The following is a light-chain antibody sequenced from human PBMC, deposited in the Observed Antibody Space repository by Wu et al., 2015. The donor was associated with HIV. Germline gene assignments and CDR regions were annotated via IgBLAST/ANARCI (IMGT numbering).Light chain of an antibody. CDR1: QGISNS. CDR3: QQYYSTPR. J-gene: IGKJ1*01. V-gene: IGKV1-NL1*01. Sequence: DIQMTQSPSSLSASVGDRVSITCRASQGISNSLAWYQQKPGKAPKLLLYAASRLESGVPSRFSGSGSGTDYTLTISSLQPEDFATYYCQQYYSTPRIGQGTKVEIK. CDR2: AAS.